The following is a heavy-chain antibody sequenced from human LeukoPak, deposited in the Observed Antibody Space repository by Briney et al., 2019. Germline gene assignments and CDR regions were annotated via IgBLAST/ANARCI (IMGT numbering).Heavy chain of an antibody. V-gene: IGHV4-39*07. Sequence: PSETLSLTCTVSGGSISSSSCYWGWIRQPPGKGLEWIGSIYYSGSTYYNPSLKSRVTISVDTSKNQFSLKLSSVTAADTAVYYCARTSGVGYYGSGSFDYWGQGTLVTVSS. CDR3: ARTSGVGYYGSGSFDY. CDR2: IYYSGST. J-gene: IGHJ4*02. D-gene: IGHD3-10*01. CDR1: GGSISSSSCY.